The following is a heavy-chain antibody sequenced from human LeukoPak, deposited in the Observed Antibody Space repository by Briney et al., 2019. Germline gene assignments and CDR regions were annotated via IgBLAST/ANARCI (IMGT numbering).Heavy chain of an antibody. V-gene: IGHV4-34*01. J-gene: IGHJ4*02. Sequence: SETLSLTCAVYGGSFSGYYWSWIRQPPGKGLEWIGEINHSGSTNYSPSLKSRVTISVDTSKNQFSLKLSSVTAADTAVYYCARGRGSSSFDYWGQGTLVTVSS. D-gene: IGHD6-6*01. CDR1: GGSFSGYY. CDR2: INHSGST. CDR3: ARGRGSSSFDY.